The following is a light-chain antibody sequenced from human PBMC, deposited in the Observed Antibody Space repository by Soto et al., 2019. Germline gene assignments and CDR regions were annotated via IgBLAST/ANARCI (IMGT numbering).Light chain of an antibody. V-gene: IGLV2-14*01. J-gene: IGLJ1*01. CDR2: DVT. CDR1: SSDVGGSNH. Sequence: QSALTQPPSVSDSPGQSITISCTGTSSDVGGSNHVSWYQQHPGKAPKLMIYDVTNRPSGVSHRFSGSKSGSTASLIISGLQAKDEADYYCVSFTSSTTYVFGTGTKVTVL. CDR3: VSFTSSTTYV.